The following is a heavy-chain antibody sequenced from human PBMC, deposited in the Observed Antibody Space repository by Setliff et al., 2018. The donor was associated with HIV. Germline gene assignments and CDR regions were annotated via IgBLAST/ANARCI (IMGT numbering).Heavy chain of an antibody. D-gene: IGHD3-9*01. J-gene: IGHJ4*02. Sequence: SETLSLTCSVSGGFISSYYWSWIRQPPGKGLEWIGDIYYSGMTNYNPSLQSRVSMSIDTSKNQFSLKLRSVTAADTAIYYCARQTWEYYDTLTGYYRSPKNFDSWGQGTLVTVSS. CDR1: GGFISSYY. CDR3: ARQTWEYYDTLTGYYRSPKNFDS. V-gene: IGHV4-59*08. CDR2: IYYSGMT.